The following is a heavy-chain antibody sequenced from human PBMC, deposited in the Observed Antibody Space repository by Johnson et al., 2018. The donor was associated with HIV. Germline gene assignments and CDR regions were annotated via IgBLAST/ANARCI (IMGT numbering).Heavy chain of an antibody. CDR3: VRGGYYYDQAGAFDI. D-gene: IGHD3-22*01. CDR1: RFTFDDYA. Sequence: QLVESGGVVVHPGGSLRLSCETSRFTFDDYAMHWVRQAPGKGLEWVSLINWDGDSTYYADSVKGRFTISRDNAKNTLYLQMNSLRAEDTAVYYCVRGGYYYDQAGAFDIWGQGTMVTVSS. J-gene: IGHJ3*02. V-gene: IGHV3-43D*03. CDR2: INWDGDST.